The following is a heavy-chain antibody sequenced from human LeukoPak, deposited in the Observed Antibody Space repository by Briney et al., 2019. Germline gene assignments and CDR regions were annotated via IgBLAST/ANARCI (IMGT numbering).Heavy chain of an antibody. CDR2: IYTSGST. CDR3: ARAHSGVNTTMTPHYYYYYIDV. J-gene: IGHJ6*03. CDR1: GGSISSGSYY. Sequence: SETLSLTCTVSGGSISSGSYYWSWIRQPAGKGLEWIGRIYTSGSTNYNPSLESRVTISIDTSKNQFSLKLSSVTAADTAMYYCARAHSGVNTTMTPHYYYYYIDVWGKGTTVAISS. D-gene: IGHD5-18*01. V-gene: IGHV4-61*02.